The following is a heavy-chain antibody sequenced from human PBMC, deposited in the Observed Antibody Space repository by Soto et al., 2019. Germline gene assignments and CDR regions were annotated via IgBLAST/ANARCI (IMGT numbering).Heavy chain of an antibody. V-gene: IGHV4-30-4*01. J-gene: IGHJ4*02. Sequence: PSETMSLTCTVSGGSISSGDFYWCWNLQPPGKGLELQGYVYYSGCSYYNQSLRRRAIMSVDTSQNQFSLKLSSLTAADTAVYFCARADDFSDSFDYLGQGALVTVSS. D-gene: IGHD4-17*01. CDR1: GGSISSGDFY. CDR3: ARADDFSDSFDY. CDR2: VYYSGCS.